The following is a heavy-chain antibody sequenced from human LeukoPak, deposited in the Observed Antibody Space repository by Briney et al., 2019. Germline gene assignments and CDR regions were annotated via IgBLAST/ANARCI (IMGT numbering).Heavy chain of an antibody. CDR2: IYTSGST. D-gene: IGHD2-2*01. Sequence: SETLSLTCTVSGGSISSSSYYWGWIRQPPGKGLEWIGRIYTSGSTNYNPSLKSRVTISVDTSKNQFSLKLSSVTAADTAVYYCARAVAQYCSSTSCYQAYYYYYMDVWGKGTTVTISS. J-gene: IGHJ6*03. CDR1: GGSISSSSYY. V-gene: IGHV4-39*07. CDR3: ARAVAQYCSSTSCYQAYYYYYMDV.